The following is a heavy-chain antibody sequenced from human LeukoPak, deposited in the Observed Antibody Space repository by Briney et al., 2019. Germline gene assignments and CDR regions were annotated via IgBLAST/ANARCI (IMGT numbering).Heavy chain of an antibody. V-gene: IGHV4-59*12. Sequence: PSETLSLTCTVSGDSYSYFYWSWIRQPPGKGLEWIGYIYNSGSTNYNPSLKSRVTISVDTSNNQFSLKLNSVTAADTAMYYCARWWGFDPWGQGTLVTVSS. D-gene: IGHD2-15*01. CDR2: IYNSGST. CDR3: ARWWGFDP. CDR1: GDSYSYFY. J-gene: IGHJ5*02.